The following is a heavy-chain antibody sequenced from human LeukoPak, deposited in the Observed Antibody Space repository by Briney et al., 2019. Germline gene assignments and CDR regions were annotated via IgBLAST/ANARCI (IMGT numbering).Heavy chain of an antibody. CDR1: GYSISSGYY. CDR2: IYHSGST. V-gene: IGHV4-38-2*01. CDR3: ARQLPNTAPGGRLEGIDY. D-gene: IGHD1-26*01. Sequence: PSETLSLTCAVSGYSISSGYYWGWIRQPPGKGLEWIGSIYHSGSTYYNPSLKSRVTISVDTSKNQFSLKLSSVTAADTAVYYCARQLPNTAPGGRLEGIDYWGQGTLDTVSS. J-gene: IGHJ4*02.